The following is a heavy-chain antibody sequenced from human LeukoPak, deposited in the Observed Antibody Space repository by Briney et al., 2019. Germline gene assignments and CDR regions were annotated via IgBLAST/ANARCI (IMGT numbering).Heavy chain of an antibody. CDR2: ISYDGPNK. CDR1: GFTFNNYG. CDR3: ARETHSDAFDI. J-gene: IGHJ3*02. V-gene: IGHV3-30*03. Sequence: PGGSLRLSCAASGFTFNNYGMHWVRQAPGKGLEWVAVISYDGPNKYYADSVKGRFTISRDNSKNTQYLQMTSLRAEDTAVYYCARETHSDAFDIWGQGTMVTVSS.